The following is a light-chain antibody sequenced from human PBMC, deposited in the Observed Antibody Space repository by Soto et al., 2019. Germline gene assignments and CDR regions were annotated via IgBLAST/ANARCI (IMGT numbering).Light chain of an antibody. CDR2: GAS. V-gene: IGKV3-15*01. CDR3: QQYNKWPFWT. J-gene: IGKJ1*01. Sequence: EIVITQSPATLSVSPGERATLSCRASQTVGSNLAWYQHRPGQAPRLLIYGASGRATGIPARFSGRGSGTEFTLTISSLQSEDFAVYYCQQYNKWPFWTFGQGTKVEIK. CDR1: QTVGSN.